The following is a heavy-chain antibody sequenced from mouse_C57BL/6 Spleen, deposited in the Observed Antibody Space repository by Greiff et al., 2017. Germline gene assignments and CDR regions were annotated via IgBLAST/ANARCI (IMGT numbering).Heavy chain of an antibody. V-gene: IGHV6-3*01. J-gene: IGHJ2*01. CDR3: TGSSGFDY. CDR1: GFTFSNYW. Sequence: VQLKESGGGLVQPGGSMKLSCVASGFTFSNYWMNWVRQSPEKGLEWVAQIRLKSDNYATHYAESVKGRFTISRDDSKSSVYLQMNNLRAEDTGIYYCTGSSGFDYWGQGTTLTVSS. D-gene: IGHD3-2*02. CDR2: IRLKSDNYAT.